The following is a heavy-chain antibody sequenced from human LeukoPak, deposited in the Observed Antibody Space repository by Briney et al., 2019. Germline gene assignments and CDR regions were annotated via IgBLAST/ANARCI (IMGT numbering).Heavy chain of an antibody. D-gene: IGHD2-21*01. Sequence: PGGSLRLSCAASGFTFSSYAMSWLRQTPQKGLEWVPGISVTGDITYYADSVKGRFTIARDNSRTTLYLQLNSLRADDTAVYYCAKSHITRYPLQYYFDLWGQGAQVILSS. CDR3: AKSHITRYPLQYYFDL. V-gene: IGHV3-23*01. CDR2: ISVTGDIT. CDR1: GFTFSSYA. J-gene: IGHJ4*02.